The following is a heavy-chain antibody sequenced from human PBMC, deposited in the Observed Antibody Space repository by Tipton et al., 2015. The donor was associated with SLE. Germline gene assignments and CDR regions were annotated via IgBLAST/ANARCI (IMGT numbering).Heavy chain of an antibody. V-gene: IGHV1-69*05. CDR1: EGTFKNHA. CDR3: AIAVAGTLFFDY. CDR2: IIPSFQSA. Sequence: QSGPEVKKPGSSVKVSCKASEGTFKNHAVTWVRQAPGQGLEWMGGIIPSFQSANYAQKLQGRVTMTTDTSTSTAYMELRSLRSEDTAVYYCAIAVAGTLFFDYWGQGALVTVSS. D-gene: IGHD6-19*01. J-gene: IGHJ4*02.